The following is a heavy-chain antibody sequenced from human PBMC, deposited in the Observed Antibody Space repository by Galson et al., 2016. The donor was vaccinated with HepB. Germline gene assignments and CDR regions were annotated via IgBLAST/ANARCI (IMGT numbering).Heavy chain of an antibody. CDR2: ISGSGGST. CDR3: AKAIQLWGFYYFDY. Sequence: SLRLSCAASGFTFSSYAMSWVRRAPGKGLEWVSAISGSGGSTYYADSVKGRFTISRDNSKNTLYLQMNSLRAEDTAVYYCAKAIQLWGFYYFDYWGQGTLVTVSS. CDR1: GFTFSSYA. D-gene: IGHD5-18*01. J-gene: IGHJ4*02. V-gene: IGHV3-23*01.